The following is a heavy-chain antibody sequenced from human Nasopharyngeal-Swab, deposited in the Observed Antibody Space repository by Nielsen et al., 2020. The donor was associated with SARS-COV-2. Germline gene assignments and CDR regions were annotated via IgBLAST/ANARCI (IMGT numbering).Heavy chain of an antibody. J-gene: IGHJ4*02. D-gene: IGHD2-2*01. CDR3: ASDSRY. Sequence: GESQKISCAASGFTFSDYTMNWARQAPGQGLEWVSSISSSGSYMYYTDSVKGRFTMSRDNAKNSLYLQMNSLRAEDTAVYYCASDSRYWGQGTLVTVSS. CDR1: GFTFSDYT. V-gene: IGHV3-21*01. CDR2: ISSSGSYM.